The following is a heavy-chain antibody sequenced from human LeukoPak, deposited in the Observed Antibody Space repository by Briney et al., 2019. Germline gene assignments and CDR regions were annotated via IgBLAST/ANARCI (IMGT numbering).Heavy chain of an antibody. Sequence: GRSLRLSCAASGFTFISYAMHWVRQAPGKGLEWVAVISYDGSNKYYADSVKGRFTISRDNSKNTLYLQMNSLRAEDTAVYYCARDRPNSYGPTYGMDVWGQGTTVTVSS. D-gene: IGHD5-18*01. V-gene: IGHV3-30-3*01. CDR2: ISYDGSNK. CDR1: GFTFISYA. J-gene: IGHJ6*02. CDR3: ARDRPNSYGPTYGMDV.